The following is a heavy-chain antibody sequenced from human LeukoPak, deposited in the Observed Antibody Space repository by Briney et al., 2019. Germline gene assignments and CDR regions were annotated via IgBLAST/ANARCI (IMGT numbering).Heavy chain of an antibody. J-gene: IGHJ4*02. CDR3: AKPLQLGAYYFDY. Sequence: PGGSLRLSCAASGFTFSSYGMHWVRQAPGKGLEWVAFIRYDGSNKYYADSVKGRFTISRDNSKNTLYLRMNSLRAEDTAVYYCAKPLQLGAYYFDYWGQGTLVTVSS. D-gene: IGHD5-18*01. CDR2: IRYDGSNK. CDR1: GFTFSSYG. V-gene: IGHV3-30*02.